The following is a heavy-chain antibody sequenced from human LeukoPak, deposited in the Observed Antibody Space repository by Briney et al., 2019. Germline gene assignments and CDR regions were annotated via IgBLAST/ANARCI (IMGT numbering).Heavy chain of an antibody. J-gene: IGHJ4*02. Sequence: GGSLRLSCAASGFTFSSYWMSWVRQAPGKGLEWVANINKDGGEKYYVDSVKGRFTISRDNAKNSLYLQMNSLRADDTAVYYCARDRRTAAAGNLFALGYWGQGTLVTVSS. D-gene: IGHD6-13*01. CDR2: INKDGGEK. CDR1: GFTFSSYW. CDR3: ARDRRTAAAGNLFALGY. V-gene: IGHV3-7*03.